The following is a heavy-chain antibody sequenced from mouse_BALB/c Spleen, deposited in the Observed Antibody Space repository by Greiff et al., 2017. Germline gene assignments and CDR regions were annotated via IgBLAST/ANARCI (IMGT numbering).Heavy chain of an antibody. CDR2: LSYDGSN. CDR3: AYYGNYNYAMDY. Sequence: EVKLQESGPGLVKPSQSLSLTCSVTGYSITSGYYWNWIRQFPGNKLEWMGYLSYDGSNNYNPSLKNRISITRDTSKNQFFLKLNSVTTEDTATYYCAYYGNYNYAMDYWGQGTSVTVSS. J-gene: IGHJ4*01. D-gene: IGHD2-1*01. CDR1: GYSITSGYY. V-gene: IGHV3-6*02.